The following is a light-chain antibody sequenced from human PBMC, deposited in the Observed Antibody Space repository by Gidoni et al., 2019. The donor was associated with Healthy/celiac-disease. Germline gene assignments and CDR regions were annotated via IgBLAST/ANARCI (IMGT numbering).Light chain of an antibody. CDR2: GAS. J-gene: IGKJ4*01. Sequence: EIVMTQSPATLSVSPGERATLSCRASQSVSSNLAWYQQKPGPAPRLLIYGASTRATGIPARFSGSGSGTEFTLTISSLQSEDFAVYYCQQYNNWPPLTFGGGTKVKIK. CDR1: QSVSSN. CDR3: QQYNNWPPLT. V-gene: IGKV3-15*01.